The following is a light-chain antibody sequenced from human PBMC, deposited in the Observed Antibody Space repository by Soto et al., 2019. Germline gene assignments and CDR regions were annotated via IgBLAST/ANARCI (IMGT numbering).Light chain of an antibody. J-gene: IGKJ5*01. V-gene: IGKV1-33*01. CDR2: DAS. Sequence: SQMPQSASSLSASVGARPTITCQASHDINNYLNWYQQKPGKAPKLLIHDASNLETGVPSRFSGSGSGTDFTFTISSLQTEDIATYYCQQYENLITFGQGTRLEIK. CDR3: QQYENLIT. CDR1: HDINNY.